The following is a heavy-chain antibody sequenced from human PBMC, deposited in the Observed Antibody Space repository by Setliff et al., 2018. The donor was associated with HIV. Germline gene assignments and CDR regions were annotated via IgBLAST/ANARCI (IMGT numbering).Heavy chain of an antibody. J-gene: IGHJ3*02. CDR2: IYTSGST. V-gene: IGHV4-61*02. CDR3: ARTYNFWSGYYDAFDI. D-gene: IGHD3-3*01. Sequence: LSLTCTVSGGSISSGSYYWSWIRQPAGKGLEWIGRIYTSGSTNYNPSLKSRVTISVDTSKNQFSLKLSSVTAVDTAVYYCARTYNFWSGYYDAFDIWGQGTMVTVSS. CDR1: GGSISSGSYY.